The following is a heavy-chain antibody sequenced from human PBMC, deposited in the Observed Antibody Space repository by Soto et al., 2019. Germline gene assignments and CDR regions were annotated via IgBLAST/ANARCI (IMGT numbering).Heavy chain of an antibody. V-gene: IGHV4-31*03. Sequence: QVQLQESGPGLVKPSQTLSLTCTVSGGSISSGGYYWSWIRQHPGKGLEWIGYIYYSGSTYYNPSLKSRVTISVDTSKNQFSLKLSSVTAAETAVYYCARVIMVYATYYFDYWGQGTLVTVSS. D-gene: IGHD2-8*01. J-gene: IGHJ4*02. CDR2: IYYSGST. CDR3: ARVIMVYATYYFDY. CDR1: GGSISSGGYY.